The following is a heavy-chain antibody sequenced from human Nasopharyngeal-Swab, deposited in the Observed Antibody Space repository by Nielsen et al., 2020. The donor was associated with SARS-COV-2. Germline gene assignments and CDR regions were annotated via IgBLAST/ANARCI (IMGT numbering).Heavy chain of an antibody. V-gene: IGHV3-72*01. CDR2: KRDTANSYTT. Sequence: EGSLRLSCAATAFTFRDHYMDWVRQAPGKWPEWVSRKRDTANSYTTEYAASVKGRFTISRDDSTNSLYLQMTSLKTDTTAVYYCASELLWFRDDTFISWGQWTMVTVSS. CDR1: AFTFRDHY. CDR3: ASELLWFRDDTFIS. J-gene: IGHJ3*02. D-gene: IGHD3-10*01.